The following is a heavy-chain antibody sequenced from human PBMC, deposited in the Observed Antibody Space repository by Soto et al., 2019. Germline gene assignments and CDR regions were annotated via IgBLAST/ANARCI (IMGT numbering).Heavy chain of an antibody. CDR1: GFTFGDYA. CDR2: IGSKAYGGTT. D-gene: IGHD2-2*01. V-gene: IGHV3-49*03. CDR3: AWVVVPAALSYYYGMDV. J-gene: IGHJ6*02. Sequence: GGSLRLSCTASGFTFGDYAMSWFRQAPGKGLEWVCFIGSKAYGGTTEYAASVKGRFTISRDDSKSIAYLQMNSLKTEDTAVYYCAWVVVPAALSYYYGMDVGGQGTTVTVSS.